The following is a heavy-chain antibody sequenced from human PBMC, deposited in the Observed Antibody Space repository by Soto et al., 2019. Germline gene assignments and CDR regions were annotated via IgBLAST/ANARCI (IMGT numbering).Heavy chain of an antibody. CDR1: GFTFSSYW. CDR2: INTDGSSI. CDR3: ARAESYRFDY. V-gene: IGHV3-74*01. Sequence: GGSLRLSCAASGFTFSSYWMHWVRQAPGKGLVWVSRINTDGSSISNADSVKGRFAISRDNAKNTLYLQMNSLRAEDTAVYYCARAESYRFDYWGQGTLVTVSS. J-gene: IGHJ4*02. D-gene: IGHD3-10*01.